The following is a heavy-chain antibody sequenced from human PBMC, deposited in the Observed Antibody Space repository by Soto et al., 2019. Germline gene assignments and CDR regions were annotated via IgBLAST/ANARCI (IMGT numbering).Heavy chain of an antibody. D-gene: IGHD3-3*01. V-gene: IGHV2-5*02. CDR3: AHSRPTYHFWSGYSLQKTGAWFDP. CDR1: GFSLSTSGVG. Sequence: QITLTESGPTLVKPTQTLTLTCTFSGFSLSTSGVGVGWIRQPPGKALEWLALIYWDDDKRYSPSLRSRLSLTKDTSKNQVVLTVANMDPVDTVPYFCAHSRPTYHFWSGYSLQKTGAWFDPWGQGTLVTVSS. CDR2: IYWDDDK. J-gene: IGHJ5*02.